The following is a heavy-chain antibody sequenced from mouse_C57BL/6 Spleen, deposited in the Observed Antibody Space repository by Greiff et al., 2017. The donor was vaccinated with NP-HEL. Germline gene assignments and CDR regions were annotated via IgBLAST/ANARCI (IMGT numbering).Heavy chain of an antibody. CDR2: INPNYGTT. D-gene: IGHD2-1*01. CDR1: GYSFTDYN. Sequence: EVKVVESGPELVKPGASVKISCKASGYSFTDYNMNWVKQSNGKSLEWIGVINPNYGTTSYNQKFKGKATLTVDQSSSTAYMQLNSLTSEDSAVYYCARQVYGNYLYYAMDYWGQGTSVTVSS. CDR3: ARQVYGNYLYYAMDY. V-gene: IGHV1-39*01. J-gene: IGHJ4*01.